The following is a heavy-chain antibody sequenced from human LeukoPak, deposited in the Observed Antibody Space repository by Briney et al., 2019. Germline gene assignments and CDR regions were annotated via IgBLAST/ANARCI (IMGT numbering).Heavy chain of an antibody. CDR2: IYHTGHT. CDR3: ARHRFGHLFDT. D-gene: IGHD3-16*01. CDR1: GDSVSSYY. V-gene: IGHV4-59*02. J-gene: IGHJ4*02. Sequence: SETLSLTCTVSGDSVSSYYWSRIRQPPGKGLEWIGYIYHTGHTEYNPSLKSRVSISLDTSKSQFSLKLSSVTAADTAVYYCARHRFGHLFDTWGQGTLVTVSS.